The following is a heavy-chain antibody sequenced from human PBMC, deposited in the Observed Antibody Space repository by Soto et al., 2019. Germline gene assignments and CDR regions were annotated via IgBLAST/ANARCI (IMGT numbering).Heavy chain of an antibody. V-gene: IGHV4-31*03. CDR3: ARNVARGPYYYYYMAV. CDR2: IYYRGNT. D-gene: IGHD3-16*01. CDR1: GGSISSRNYY. Sequence: QVQLRESGPGLVKPSQTLSLTCTVSGGSISSRNYYWSWIRQHPGKGLEWIGYIYYRGNTYYTPSLKSRVTLSVDTSKTQFSLKLPSMTAADTAVYYCARNVARGPYYYYYMAVWGKGTTVTVSS. J-gene: IGHJ6*03.